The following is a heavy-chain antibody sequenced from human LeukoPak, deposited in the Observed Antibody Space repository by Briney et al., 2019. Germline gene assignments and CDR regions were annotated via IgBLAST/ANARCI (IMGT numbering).Heavy chain of an antibody. V-gene: IGHV4-39*01. CDR1: GGSISSGSYY. CDR2: IYYSGST. D-gene: IGHD6-13*01. CDR3: ASALAAAVYY. J-gene: IGHJ4*02. Sequence: SETLSLTCTVSGGSISSGSYYWSWIRQPPGKGLEWIGSIYYSGSTYYNPSLKSRVTISVDTSKNQFSLKLSSVTAADTAVYYCASALAAAVYYWGQGTLVTVSS.